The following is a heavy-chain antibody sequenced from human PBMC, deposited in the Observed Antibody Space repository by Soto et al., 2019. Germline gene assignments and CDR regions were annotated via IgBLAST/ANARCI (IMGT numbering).Heavy chain of an antibody. Sequence: GVSMSISCSASVLLVNGYAVHWVRKDPGKGLEWVALISYDGSNKYYADSVKGRFTISRDSSKNTMYLQMNSLRAEDTAVFYCARGSGGYSYYGVDVWGQGTTVTVSS. D-gene: IGHD3-16*01. CDR3: ARGSGGYSYYGVDV. J-gene: IGHJ6*02. V-gene: IGHV3-30-3*01. CDR2: ISYDGSNK. CDR1: VLLVNGYA.